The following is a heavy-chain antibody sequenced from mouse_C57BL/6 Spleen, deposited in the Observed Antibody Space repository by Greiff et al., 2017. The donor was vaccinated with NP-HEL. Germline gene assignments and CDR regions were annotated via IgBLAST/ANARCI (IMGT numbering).Heavy chain of an antibody. J-gene: IGHJ3*01. CDR3: ARDSYDEVFAY. CDR1: GFAFSSSW. V-gene: IGHV1-82*01. D-gene: IGHD2-12*01. CDR2: INPGDGDT. Sequence: VQLQQSGPELVKPGASVKLSCTASGFAFSSSWMHWVQQSPGKGLEWIARINPGDGDTNYNGKFKGKATLTADKSSSKAYMQLSSLTAEDSAVYFCARDSYDEVFAYWGKGTLVTVSA.